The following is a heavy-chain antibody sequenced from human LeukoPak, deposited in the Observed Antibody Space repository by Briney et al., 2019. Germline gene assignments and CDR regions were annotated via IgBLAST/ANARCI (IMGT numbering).Heavy chain of an antibody. CDR1: GGSFSGYY. V-gene: IGHV4-34*01. J-gene: IGHJ1*01. D-gene: IGHD3-22*01. CDR2: INHSGST. CDR3: ARHVPPPDYYDSGEYFQH. Sequence: SETLSLTCAVYGGSFSGYYWSWIRQPPGKGLEWIGEINHSGSTNDNPSLKSRVTISVDTSKNQFSLKLSSVTAADTAVYYCARHVPPPDYYDSGEYFQHWGQGTLVTVSS.